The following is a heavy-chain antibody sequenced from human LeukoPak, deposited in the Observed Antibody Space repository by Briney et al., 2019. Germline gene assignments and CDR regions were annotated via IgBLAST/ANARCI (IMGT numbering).Heavy chain of an antibody. CDR1: GFTFSDYW. V-gene: IGHV3-21*04. Sequence: PGGSLRLSCAASGFTFSDYWMHWVRQAPGKGLVWVSSISSSSSYIYYADSVKGRFTISRDNAKNSLYLQMNSLRAEDTAVYYCARGHLGRIGYWGQGTLVTVSS. CDR2: ISSSSSYI. J-gene: IGHJ4*02. CDR3: ARGHLGRIGY. D-gene: IGHD1-26*01.